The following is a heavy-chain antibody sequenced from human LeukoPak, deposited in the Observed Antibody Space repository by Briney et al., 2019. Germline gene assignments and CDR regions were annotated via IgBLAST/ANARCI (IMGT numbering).Heavy chain of an antibody. J-gene: IGHJ4*02. CDR1: GYTFTSYD. V-gene: IGHV1-8*01. D-gene: IGHD1-1*01. Sequence: ASVKVSCKASGYTFTSYDINWVRQATGQGLEWMGWMNPNSGNTGYAQKFQGRVTMTRNTSISTAYMELSSLRSEDTALYYCARGRGLGNWNPNWGQGTLVTVSS. CDR3: ARGRGLGNWNPN. CDR2: MNPNSGNT.